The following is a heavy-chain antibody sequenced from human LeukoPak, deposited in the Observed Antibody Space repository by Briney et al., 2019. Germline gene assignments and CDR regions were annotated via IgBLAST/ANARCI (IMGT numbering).Heavy chain of an antibody. CDR3: ARRDTAMVTIDY. CDR1: GYTFTSYY. CDR2: INPSGGGT. J-gene: IGHJ4*02. V-gene: IGHV1-46*01. D-gene: IGHD5-18*01. Sequence: ASVKVSCKASGYTFTSYYMLWVRQAPGQGLEWMGVINPSGGGTSYAQKFQGRVTMTRDTSTSTAYMELSSLRSEDTAVYYCARRDTAMVTIDYWGQGTLVTVSS.